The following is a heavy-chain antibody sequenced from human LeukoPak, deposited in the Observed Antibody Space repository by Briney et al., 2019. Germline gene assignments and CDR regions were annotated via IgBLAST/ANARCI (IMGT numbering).Heavy chain of an antibody. Sequence: ASVKVSCKTSGGTFNNSAISWVRQAPGQGLEWLGGITPLFGTAGYAQKFQGRVTITKDESTRTVYLELTSLTSDDTAVYYCARDVHGDYGSGWFDPWGQGILVSVSS. CDR1: GGTFNNSA. V-gene: IGHV1-69*05. CDR3: ARDVHGDYGSGWFDP. D-gene: IGHD4-17*01. J-gene: IGHJ5*02. CDR2: ITPLFGTA.